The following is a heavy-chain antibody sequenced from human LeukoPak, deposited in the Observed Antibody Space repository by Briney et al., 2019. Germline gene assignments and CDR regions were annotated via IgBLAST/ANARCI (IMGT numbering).Heavy chain of an antibody. J-gene: IGHJ4*02. CDR3: ARESGSSGRAGYFGN. CDR2: ISGSGGST. V-gene: IGHV3-23*01. CDR1: GFTFSSYA. Sequence: GGSLRLSCAASGFTFSSYAMSWVRQAPGKGLEWVSAISGSGGSTYYADSVKGRFSITRDNSKNTLYLDMNSLRLEDTAVFYCARESGSSGRAGYFGNWGQGTLVTVSS. D-gene: IGHD6-19*01.